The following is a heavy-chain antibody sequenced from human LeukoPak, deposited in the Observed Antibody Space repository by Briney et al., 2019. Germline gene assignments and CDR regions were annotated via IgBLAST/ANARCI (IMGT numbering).Heavy chain of an antibody. Sequence: SETLSLTCAVYGGSFSGYYWSWIRQPPGKGLEWIGEINHSGSTNYNPSLKSRVTISVDTSKNQFSLKLSSVTAADTAVYYCARDTLQPMTTVTTRRYYYNYYGMDVWGQGTTVTVSS. J-gene: IGHJ6*02. CDR3: ARDTLQPMTTVTTRRYYYNYYGMDV. CDR1: GGSFSGYY. CDR2: INHSGST. D-gene: IGHD4-17*01. V-gene: IGHV4-34*01.